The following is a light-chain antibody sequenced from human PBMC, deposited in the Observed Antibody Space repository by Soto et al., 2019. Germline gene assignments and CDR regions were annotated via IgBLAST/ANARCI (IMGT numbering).Light chain of an antibody. CDR1: ESVSRN. J-gene: IGKJ5*01. CDR3: QQYHNWPIT. Sequence: EVVMTHSPATLSVSPGERATLSFRASESVSRNLDWYQQKPGQAPRLLIYDASTRATGIPDRFSGGGSGTEFTLTISSLQSEDFEVYYCQQYHNWPITFGHGTRLEIK. CDR2: DAS. V-gene: IGKV3-15*01.